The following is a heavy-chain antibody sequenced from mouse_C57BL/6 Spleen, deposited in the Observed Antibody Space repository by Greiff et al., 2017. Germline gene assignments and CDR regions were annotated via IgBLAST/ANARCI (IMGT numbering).Heavy chain of an antibody. J-gene: IGHJ3*01. CDR2: INPNNGGT. D-gene: IGHD4-1*01. CDR3: ARGGAGRTWFAY. CDR1: GYTFTDYY. V-gene: IGHV1-26*01. Sequence: EVQLQQSGPELVKPGASVKISCKASGYTFTDYYMNWVKQSHGKSLEWIGDINPNNGGTSYNQKFKGKATLTVDKSSSTAYMELRSLTSADSAVYYCARGGAGRTWFAYWGQGTLVTVSA.